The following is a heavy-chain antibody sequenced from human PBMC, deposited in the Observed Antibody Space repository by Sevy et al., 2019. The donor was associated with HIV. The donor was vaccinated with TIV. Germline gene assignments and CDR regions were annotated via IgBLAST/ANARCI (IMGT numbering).Heavy chain of an antibody. V-gene: IGHV4-4*07. CDR1: GDSISNYY. CDR2: IYSHRNT. J-gene: IGHJ4*02. D-gene: IGHD5-12*01. CDR3: ARSRWLQLLFDY. Sequence: SETLSLTCTVSGDSISNYYWSWIRQPAGKGLEWIGRIYSHRNTNYNPSLNSRLTMSVDTSHNQISLKLTSVTAADTAVYYCARSRWLQLLFDYWGQGILVTVSS.